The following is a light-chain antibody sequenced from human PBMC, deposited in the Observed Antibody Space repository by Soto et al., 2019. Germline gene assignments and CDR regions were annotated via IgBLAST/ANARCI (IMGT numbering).Light chain of an antibody. J-gene: IGKJ1*01. Sequence: DIQMTQSPSTLPASVGDRVTVTCRASQSIRSWLAWYQEKPGKAPKLLIYKASLLETGVPSRFSGSGSGTEFTLTISSLQTDDFGTYYCQHYYGFSRTFGQGTKVEIK. V-gene: IGKV1-5*03. CDR1: QSIRSW. CDR2: KAS. CDR3: QHYYGFSRT.